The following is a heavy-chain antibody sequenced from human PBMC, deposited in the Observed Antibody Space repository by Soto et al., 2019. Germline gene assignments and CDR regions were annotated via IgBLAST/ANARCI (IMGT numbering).Heavy chain of an antibody. Sequence: ASVKVSCKASGYTFTSYDINWVRQATGQGPEWMGWMSPNTGTIVYAQKFQGRVTMTRNTSTSTAYMTLSSLRSEDTAVYYCARDRPGIKTYEAFDIWGQGTTVT. D-gene: IGHD1-20*01. CDR1: GYTFTSYD. CDR2: MSPNTGTI. V-gene: IGHV1-8*01. CDR3: ARDRPGIKTYEAFDI. J-gene: IGHJ3*02.